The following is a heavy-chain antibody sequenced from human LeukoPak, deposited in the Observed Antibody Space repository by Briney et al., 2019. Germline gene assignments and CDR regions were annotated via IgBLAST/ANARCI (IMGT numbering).Heavy chain of an antibody. D-gene: IGHD3-16*02. CDR2: IYSGGST. CDR3: ARGYTPRGYGMDV. Sequence: GGSLRLSCAASGFTVSSNYMSWVRQAPGKGLEWVSVIYSGGSTYYADSVKGRFTISRDNSKNTPYLQMNSLRAEDTAVYYCARGYTPRGYGMDVWGQGTTVTVSS. V-gene: IGHV3-53*01. J-gene: IGHJ6*02. CDR1: GFTVSSNY.